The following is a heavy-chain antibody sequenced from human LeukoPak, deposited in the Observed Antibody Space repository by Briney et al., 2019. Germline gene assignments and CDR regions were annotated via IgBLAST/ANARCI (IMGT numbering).Heavy chain of an antibody. Sequence: ETSETLSLTCIVSGGSISGLYWGWIRQPPGKGLEWIGYSYYSGSTNYNPSLKSRVTISVDTSKNQFSLRLTSVTAADTAVYYCARMITENGAFDIWGQGTRVTVSS. CDR1: GGSISGLY. D-gene: IGHD3-16*01. V-gene: IGHV4-59*08. CDR2: SYYSGST. J-gene: IGHJ3*02. CDR3: ARMITENGAFDI.